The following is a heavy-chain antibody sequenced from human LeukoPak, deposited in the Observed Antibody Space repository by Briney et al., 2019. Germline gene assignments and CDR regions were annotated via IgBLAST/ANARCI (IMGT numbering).Heavy chain of an antibody. CDR1: GYTFTSYD. CDR2: MNPNSGNT. D-gene: IGHD6-13*01. Sequence: ASVKVSCEASGYTFTSYDINWVRQATGQGLEWMGWMNPNSGNTGYAQKFQGRVTMTRNTSISTAYMELSSPRSEDTAVYYCARDYVLAAAGYWGQGTLVTVSS. CDR3: ARDYVLAAAGY. V-gene: IGHV1-8*01. J-gene: IGHJ4*02.